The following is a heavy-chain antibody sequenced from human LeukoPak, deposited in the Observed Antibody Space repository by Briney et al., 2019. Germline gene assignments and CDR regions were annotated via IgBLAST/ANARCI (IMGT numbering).Heavy chain of an antibody. V-gene: IGHV4-39*01. CDR1: GGSISSSSYY. Sequence: PSETLSLTCTVFGGSISSSSYYWGWIRQPPGKGLEWIGSIYYSGNTYYNPSLKSRVTISVDTSKSQFSLKLSSVTAADTAVYYCARSRIAARPDEFDYWGQGTLVTVS. J-gene: IGHJ4*02. D-gene: IGHD6-6*01. CDR3: ARSRIAARPDEFDY. CDR2: IYYSGNT.